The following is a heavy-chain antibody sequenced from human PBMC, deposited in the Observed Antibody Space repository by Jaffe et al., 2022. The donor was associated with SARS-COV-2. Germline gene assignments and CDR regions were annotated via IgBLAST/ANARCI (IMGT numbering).Heavy chain of an antibody. CDR3: ATDLRIAAAGTQGADWFDP. D-gene: IGHD6-13*01. CDR1: GGSFSGYY. V-gene: IGHV4-34*01. CDR2: INHSGST. Sequence: QVQLQQWGAGLLKPSETLSLTCAVYGGSFSGYYWSWIRQPPGKGLEWIGEINHSGSTNYNPSLKSRVTISVDTSKNQFSLKLSSVTAADTAVYYCATDLRIAAAGTQGADWFDPWGQGTLVTVSS. J-gene: IGHJ5*02.